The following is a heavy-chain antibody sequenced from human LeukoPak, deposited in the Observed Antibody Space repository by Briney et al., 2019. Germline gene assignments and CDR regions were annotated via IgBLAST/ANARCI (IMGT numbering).Heavy chain of an antibody. D-gene: IGHD3-3*01. V-gene: IGHV4-39*01. CDR3: ARVLYDFWSGYDY. J-gene: IGHJ4*02. CDR1: GGSISSSSYY. CDR2: IYYSGST. Sequence: KPSETLSLTCTVSGGSISSSSYYWGWIRQPPGKGLEWIGSIYYSGSTYYNPSLKSRVTISVHTSKNQFSLKLSSVTAADTAVYYCARVLYDFWSGYDYWGQGTLVTVSS.